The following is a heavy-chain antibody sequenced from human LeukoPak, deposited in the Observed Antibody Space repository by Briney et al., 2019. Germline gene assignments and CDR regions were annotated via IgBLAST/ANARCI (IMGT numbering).Heavy chain of an antibody. J-gene: IGHJ5*02. CDR3: ARDLYCSSTSCYRFDP. CDR2: IFTSGST. Sequence: SETLSLTCTVSGGSISSYYWSWIRQPAGKGLEWIGHIFTSGSTNYNPPLKSRVTMSVDTSKNQFSLKLSSVTAADTAVYYCARDLYCSSTSCYRFDPWGQGTLVTVSS. CDR1: GGSISSYY. V-gene: IGHV4-4*07. D-gene: IGHD2-2*01.